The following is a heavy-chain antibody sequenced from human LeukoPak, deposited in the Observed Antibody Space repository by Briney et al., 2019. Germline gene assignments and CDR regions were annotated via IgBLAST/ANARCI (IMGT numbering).Heavy chain of an antibody. CDR3: AKRTGVIITGDY. J-gene: IGHJ4*02. CDR2: ISYDGSNK. D-gene: IGHD3-10*01. CDR1: GFTFSSYG. Sequence: PGGSLRLSCAASGFTFSSYGMHWVRQAPVKGLEWVAVISYDGSNKYYADSVKGRFTISRDNSKNTLYLQMNSLRAEDTAVYYCAKRTGVIITGDYWGQGTLVTVSS. V-gene: IGHV3-30*18.